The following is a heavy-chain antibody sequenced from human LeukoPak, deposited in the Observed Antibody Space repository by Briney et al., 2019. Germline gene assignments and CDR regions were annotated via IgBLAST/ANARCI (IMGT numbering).Heavy chain of an antibody. CDR1: GGSISSYY. D-gene: IGHD3-9*01. CDR3: ARRRALYYDILTGYYDY. CDR2: IYYSGST. Sequence: SETLSLTCTVSGGSISSYYWSWIRQPPGKGLEWIGYIYYSGSTNYNPSLKSRVTISVDTSKNQFSLKLSSVTAADTAVYYCARRRALYYDILTGYYDYWGQGTLVTVSS. V-gene: IGHV4-59*08. J-gene: IGHJ4*02.